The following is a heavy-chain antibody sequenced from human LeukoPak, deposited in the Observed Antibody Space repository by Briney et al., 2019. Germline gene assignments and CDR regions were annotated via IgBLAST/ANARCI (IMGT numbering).Heavy chain of an antibody. D-gene: IGHD3-3*01. V-gene: IGHV4-31*03. CDR1: GGSISSGGYS. CDR3: ARGDYDFWSGQGAEYFQH. J-gene: IGHJ1*01. Sequence: PSQTLSLTCTVSGGSISSGGYSWSWISQHPGKGLEWIGYIYYSGSTYYNPSLKSRVTISVDTSKNQFSLKLSSVTAADTAVYYCARGDYDFWSGQGAEYFQHWGQGTLVTVSS. CDR2: IYYSGST.